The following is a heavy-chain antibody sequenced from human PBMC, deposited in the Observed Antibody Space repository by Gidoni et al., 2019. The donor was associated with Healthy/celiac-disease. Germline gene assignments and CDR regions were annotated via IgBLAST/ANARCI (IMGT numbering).Heavy chain of an antibody. CDR3: ARGGLVQGVISYYYYYGMDV. Sequence: VQLVQSGAEVKKPGASVKVSCQSSGSTFTLYYMPWVRHAPGQGLEWMGIINPSGGSTSYAQKFQGRVTMTRDTSTSTVYMELSSLRSEETAVYYGARGGLVQGVISYYYYYGMDVWGQGTTVTVSS. J-gene: IGHJ6*02. CDR2: INPSGGST. CDR1: GSTFTLYY. V-gene: IGHV1-46*01. D-gene: IGHD3-10*01.